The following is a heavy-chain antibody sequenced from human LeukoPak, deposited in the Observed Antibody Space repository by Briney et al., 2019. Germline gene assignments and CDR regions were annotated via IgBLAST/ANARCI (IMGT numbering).Heavy chain of an antibody. Sequence: GGSLRLSCAASGFTFSSYSMNWARQAPGKGLEWVSSISSSSSYIYYADSVKGRFTISRDNAKNSLYLQMNSLRAEDTAVYYGARDTSIVVVPAATFDWFDPWGQGTLVTASS. CDR2: ISSSSSYI. D-gene: IGHD2-2*01. J-gene: IGHJ5*02. V-gene: IGHV3-21*01. CDR1: GFTFSSYS. CDR3: ARDTSIVVVPAATFDWFDP.